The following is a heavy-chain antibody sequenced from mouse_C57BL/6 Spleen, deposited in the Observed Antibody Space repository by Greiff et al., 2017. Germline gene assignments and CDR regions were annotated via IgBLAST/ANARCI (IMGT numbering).Heavy chain of an antibody. V-gene: IGHV2-2*01. Sequence: VQLQQSGPGLVQPSQSLSITCTVSGFSLTSYGVHWVRQSPGKGLEWLGVIWSGGSTDYNAAFISRLSISKDNSKSQVFCKMNSLQADDTAIYYCAIYGYDLAYWGQGTLVTVSA. J-gene: IGHJ3*01. CDR3: AIYGYDLAY. CDR1: GFSLTSYG. D-gene: IGHD2-2*01. CDR2: IWSGGST.